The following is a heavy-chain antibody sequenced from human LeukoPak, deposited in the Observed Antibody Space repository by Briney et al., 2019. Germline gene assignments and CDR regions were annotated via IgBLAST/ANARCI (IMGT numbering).Heavy chain of an antibody. CDR2: ISSGGDYI. CDR1: GFTFNTFN. CDR3: ARGHYDVLAASYKWTPDY. Sequence: GGSLRLSCAASGFTFNTFNMNWVRQAPGEGLEWVSSISSGGDYIYYAYAVKGLFTTSRDNTNNSLSLQLNSLRVADTAVYYCARGHYDVLAASYKWTPDYWGQGTLVTVSS. V-gene: IGHV3-21*01. D-gene: IGHD3-9*01. J-gene: IGHJ4*02.